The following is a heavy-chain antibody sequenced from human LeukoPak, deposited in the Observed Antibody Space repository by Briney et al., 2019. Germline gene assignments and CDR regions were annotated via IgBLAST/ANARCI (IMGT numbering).Heavy chain of an antibody. D-gene: IGHD2-2*02. CDR1: GYSFSGYG. J-gene: IGHJ6*02. CDR3: ARPGADCGSAGCYTYPYYGLDV. CDR2: ISAYNGNT. Sequence: ASVKVSCKASGYSFSGYGITWVRQAPGQGLEWMGWISAYNGNTKYAQNLQGRVTMTTDISTSTAYMELRSLRSDDTAVYYCARPGADCGSAGCYTYPYYGLDVWGQGTTVTVSS. V-gene: IGHV1-18*01.